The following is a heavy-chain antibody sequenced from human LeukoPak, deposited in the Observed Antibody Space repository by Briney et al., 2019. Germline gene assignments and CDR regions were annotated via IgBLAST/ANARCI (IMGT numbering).Heavy chain of an antibody. J-gene: IGHJ4*02. D-gene: IGHD3-22*01. CDR2: FYYTGST. V-gene: IGHV4-39*07. CDR1: GGSFSSSSYY. CDR3: ARGKYFDSTGWDY. Sequence: SETLSLTCNVSGGSFSSSSYYWGWIRQPPGKGLEWIGNFYYTGSTYYNPSLKSRVAISIDTSKNQFSLKLSSVTAADTAVYHCARGKYFDSTGWDYWGQGTLVTVSS.